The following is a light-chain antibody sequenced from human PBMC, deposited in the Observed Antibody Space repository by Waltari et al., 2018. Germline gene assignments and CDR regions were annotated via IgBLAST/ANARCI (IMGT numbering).Light chain of an antibody. CDR3: QSSDSSLTNV. J-gene: IGLJ1*01. CDR2: GNF. Sequence: QSVLTQPPSVSAAPGQRVTISCTGSSANIGAGFDVHWYQQLPGTVPRLLIYGNFKRPSGVPDRVSGAKSGTSASLAITDLQAEDEADYFCQSSDSSLTNVVGTGTKVSVL. V-gene: IGLV1-40*01. CDR1: SANIGAGFD.